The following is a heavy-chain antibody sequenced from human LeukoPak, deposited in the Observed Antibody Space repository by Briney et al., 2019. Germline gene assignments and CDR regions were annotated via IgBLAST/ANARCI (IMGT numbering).Heavy chain of an antibody. V-gene: IGHV3-48*03. D-gene: IGHD1/OR15-1a*01. Sequence: PGGSLRLSCAASGFTFSSYEMNWVRQAPGKGLEWVSYISSSGGTIFYADSVKGRFTISRDNAKNSLYLQMNSLRAEDTAVYYCARDQTGTLDAFDTWGQGTMVTVSS. CDR1: GFTFSSYE. CDR3: ARDQTGTLDAFDT. J-gene: IGHJ3*02. CDR2: ISSSGGTI.